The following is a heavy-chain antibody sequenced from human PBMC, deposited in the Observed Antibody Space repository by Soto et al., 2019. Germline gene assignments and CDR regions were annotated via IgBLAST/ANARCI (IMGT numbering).Heavy chain of an antibody. Sequence: SGPTLVNPTQTLTLTCTFSGFSLSTSGMCVSWIRQPPGKALEWLALIDWDDDKYYSTSLKTRLTISKDTSKNQVVLTMTNMDPVDTATYYCARSPSINYDFWSGYFWFDPWGQGTLVTVS. CDR3: ARSPSINYDFWSGYFWFDP. CDR1: GFSLSTSGMC. J-gene: IGHJ5*02. CDR2: IDWDDDK. V-gene: IGHV2-70*01. D-gene: IGHD3-3*01.